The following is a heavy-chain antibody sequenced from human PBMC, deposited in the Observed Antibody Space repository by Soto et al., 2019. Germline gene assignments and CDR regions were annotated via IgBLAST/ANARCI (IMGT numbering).Heavy chain of an antibody. Sequence: QVQLVQSGAEVKKPGSSVKVSCKASGGTFSSYAISWVRQAPGQGLEWMGGIIPIFGTANYAQKFQGRVTIXAXXSTSTAYMELSSLRSEDTAVYYCASTDWDVIKFDYWGQGTLVTVSS. V-gene: IGHV1-69*12. J-gene: IGHJ4*02. D-gene: IGHD3-10*01. CDR3: ASTDWDVIKFDY. CDR2: IIPIFGTA. CDR1: GGTFSSYA.